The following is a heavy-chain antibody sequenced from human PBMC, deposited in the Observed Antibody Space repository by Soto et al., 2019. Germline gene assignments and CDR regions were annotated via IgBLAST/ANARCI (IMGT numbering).Heavy chain of an antibody. CDR3: ARDPVHGSDDSSGYSRDAFDI. Sequence: QVQLVQSGAEVKKPGASVKVSCKASGYTFTSYGISWVRQAPGQGLEWMGWISAYNGNTNYAQKLQGRVTMTTDTTTSTAYMELSSLRSDDTAVYYCARDPVHGSDDSSGYSRDAFDIWGQGTMVTVSS. V-gene: IGHV1-18*01. D-gene: IGHD3-22*01. CDR2: ISAYNGNT. CDR1: GYTFTSYG. J-gene: IGHJ3*02.